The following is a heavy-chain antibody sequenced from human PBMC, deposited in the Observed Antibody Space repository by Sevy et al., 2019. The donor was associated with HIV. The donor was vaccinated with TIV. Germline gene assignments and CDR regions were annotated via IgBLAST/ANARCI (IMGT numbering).Heavy chain of an antibody. Sequence: QLGGSLRLSCAASGFTFSGSALHWVRQASGKGLEWVGRIRMKANSYATAYAASVKGRFTISRDDSKNSAYLQMNSLKTEDTAVYYCTTYLGYCRSTSCHYYFDNWGQGTLVTVSS. CDR2: IRMKANSYAT. D-gene: IGHD2-2*03. V-gene: IGHV3-73*01. J-gene: IGHJ4*02. CDR3: TTYLGYCRSTSCHYYFDN. CDR1: GFTFSGSA.